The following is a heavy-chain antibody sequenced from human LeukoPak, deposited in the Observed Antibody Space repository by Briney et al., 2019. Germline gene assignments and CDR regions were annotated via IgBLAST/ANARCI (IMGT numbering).Heavy chain of an antibody. CDR1: GGSLSGSY. CDR2: INHSGSA. V-gene: IGHV4-34*01. J-gene: IGHJ4*02. CDR3: ARGRRQLERRFDY. Sequence: SETLSLTCAVYGGSLSGSYWSWIRQPPGKGLEWIGEINHSGSANYNPSLKSRVTISVDTSKNQFSLKLSSVTAADTAVYYCARGRRQLERRFDYWGQGTLVTVSS. D-gene: IGHD1-1*01.